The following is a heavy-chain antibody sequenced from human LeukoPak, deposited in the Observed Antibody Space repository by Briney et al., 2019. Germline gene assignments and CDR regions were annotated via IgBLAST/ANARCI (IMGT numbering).Heavy chain of an antibody. Sequence: PGGSLRLSCAASGFTFSSYGMHWVRQAPGKGLEWVAVISYDGSNEYYADSVKGRFTISRDNSKNTLYLQMNSLRAEDTAVYYCAKDLGYCSGGSCYEIDYWGQGTLVTVSS. D-gene: IGHD2-15*01. J-gene: IGHJ4*02. CDR1: GFTFSSYG. V-gene: IGHV3-30*18. CDR3: AKDLGYCSGGSCYEIDY. CDR2: ISYDGSNE.